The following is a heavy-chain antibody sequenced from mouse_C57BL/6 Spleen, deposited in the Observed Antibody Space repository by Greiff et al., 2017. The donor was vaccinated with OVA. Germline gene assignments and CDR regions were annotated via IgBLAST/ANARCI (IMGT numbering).Heavy chain of an antibody. D-gene: IGHD4-1*01. J-gene: IGHJ4*01. Sequence: QVQLQQSGPELVKPGASVKISCKASGYAFSSSWMNWVKQRPGKGLEWIGRIYPGDGDTNYNGKFKGKATLTADKSSSTAYMQLSSLTSEDSAVYFCARNLAGTKGLYAMDYWGQGTSVTVSS. CDR3: ARNLAGTKGLYAMDY. V-gene: IGHV1-82*01. CDR1: GYAFSSSW. CDR2: IYPGDGDT.